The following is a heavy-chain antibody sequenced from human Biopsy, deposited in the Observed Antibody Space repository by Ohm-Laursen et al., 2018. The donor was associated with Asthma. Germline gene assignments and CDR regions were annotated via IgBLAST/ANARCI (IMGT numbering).Heavy chain of an antibody. CDR1: GGSFSGHY. D-gene: IGHD3-10*01. J-gene: IGHJ6*02. V-gene: IGHV4-59*11. CDR2: IYYTGSD. CDR3: ARGPNYHGSGRAPIGMDV. Sequence: SETLSLTCVVYGGSFSGHYWSWIRQPPGRGLEWLGYIYYTGSDNYNPSLKSRVTISVDTSKNQFSLRLNSVTAADTAVYYCARGPNYHGSGRAPIGMDVWGQGTTVTVSS.